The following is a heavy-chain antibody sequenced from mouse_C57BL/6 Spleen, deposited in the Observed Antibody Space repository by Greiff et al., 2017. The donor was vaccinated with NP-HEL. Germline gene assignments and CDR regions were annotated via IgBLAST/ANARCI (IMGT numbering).Heavy chain of an antibody. Sequence: QVQLQQPGAELVKPGASVKMSCKASGYTFTSYWITWVKQRPGQGLEWIGDIYPGSGSTNYNEKFKSKATLTVDTSSSTAYMQLSRLTSEDSAVYYCGRREGWLRGFDYWGQGTTLTVSS. D-gene: IGHD2-2*01. CDR2: IYPGSGST. V-gene: IGHV1-55*01. CDR3: GRREGWLRGFDY. CDR1: GYTFTSYW. J-gene: IGHJ2*01.